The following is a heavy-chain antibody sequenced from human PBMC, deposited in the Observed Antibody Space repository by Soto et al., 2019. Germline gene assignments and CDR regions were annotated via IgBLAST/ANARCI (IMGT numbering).Heavy chain of an antibody. CDR3: ARDQLEGNWFDP. CDR1: GGSISSVTYY. CDR2: IYYSGST. D-gene: IGHD1-1*01. Sequence: SETLSLTCTVSGGSISSVTYYWGWIRQPPGKGLEWIGNIYYSGSTYYTPSLKSRVTISVDTSKNQFSLKMTSVTAADTAVYYCARDQLEGNWFDPWGQGTLVTVSS. J-gene: IGHJ5*02. V-gene: IGHV4-39*02.